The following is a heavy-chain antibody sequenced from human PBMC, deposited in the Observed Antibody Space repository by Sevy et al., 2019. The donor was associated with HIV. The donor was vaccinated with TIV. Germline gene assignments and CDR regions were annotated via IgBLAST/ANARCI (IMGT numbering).Heavy chain of an antibody. J-gene: IGHJ3*02. Sequence: SETLSLTCAVYGGSFSGYYWSWIRQPPGKGLEWTGEINHSGSTNYNPSLKSRVTISVDTSKNQFSLKLSSVTAADTAVYYCARLCSSTSCSHAFDIWGQGTMVTVSS. CDR3: ARLCSSTSCSHAFDI. CDR1: GGSFSGYY. CDR2: INHSGST. V-gene: IGHV4-34*01. D-gene: IGHD2-2*01.